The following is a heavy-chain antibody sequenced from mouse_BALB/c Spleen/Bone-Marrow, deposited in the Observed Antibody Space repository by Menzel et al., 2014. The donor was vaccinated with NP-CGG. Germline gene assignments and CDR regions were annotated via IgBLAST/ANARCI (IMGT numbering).Heavy chain of an antibody. CDR2: INSNGGST. V-gene: IGHV5-6-3*01. J-gene: IGHJ4*01. CDR1: GFTFSSYG. D-gene: IGHD2-4*01. CDR3: ARSGIYYDYLYDMDY. Sequence: VQLKESGGGLVQPGGSLKLSCATSGFTFSSYGMSWVRQTPDKRLELVATINSNGGSTYYPDSVKGRFTISRDNAKNTLYLQMSSLKSEDTAMYYCARSGIYYDYLYDMDYWGQGTSATVSS.